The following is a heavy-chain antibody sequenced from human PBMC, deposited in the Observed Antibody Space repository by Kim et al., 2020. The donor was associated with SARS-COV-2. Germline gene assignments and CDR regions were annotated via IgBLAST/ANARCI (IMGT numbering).Heavy chain of an antibody. J-gene: IGHJ5*02. Sequence: KFQGRVTMTRDTSISTAYMELSRLRSDDTAVYYCARDLATVTTVGDWFDPWGQGTLVTVSS. V-gene: IGHV1-2*02. D-gene: IGHD4-4*01. CDR3: ARDLATVTTVGDWFDP.